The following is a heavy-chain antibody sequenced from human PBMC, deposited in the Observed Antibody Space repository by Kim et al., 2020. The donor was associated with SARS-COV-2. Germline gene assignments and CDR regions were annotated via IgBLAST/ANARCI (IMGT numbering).Heavy chain of an antibody. J-gene: IGHJ4*02. Sequence: GASLKISCKGSGYSFTSYWIGWVRQMPGKGLEWMGIIYPGDSDTRYSPSFQGQVTISADKSISTAYLQWSSLKASDTAMYYCARRLYGSGSYYWAFDYWGQGTLVTVSS. V-gene: IGHV5-51*01. D-gene: IGHD3-10*01. CDR3: ARRLYGSGSYYWAFDY. CDR2: IYPGDSDT. CDR1: GYSFTSYW.